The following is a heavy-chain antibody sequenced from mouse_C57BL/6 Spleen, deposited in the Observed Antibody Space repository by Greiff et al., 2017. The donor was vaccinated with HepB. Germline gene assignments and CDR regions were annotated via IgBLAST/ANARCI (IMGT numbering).Heavy chain of an antibody. CDR3: ERLGYDLYYFDY. V-gene: IGHV1-64*01. D-gene: IGHD2-3*01. CDR2: IHPNSGST. J-gene: IGHJ2*01. Sequence: QVQLQQPGAELVKPGASVKLSCKASGYTFTSYWMHWVKQRPGQGLEWIGMIHPNSGSTNYNEKFKSKATLTVDKSSSTAYMQLSSLTSEDSAVDYCERLGYDLYYFDYWGQGTTLTVSS. CDR1: GYTFTSYW.